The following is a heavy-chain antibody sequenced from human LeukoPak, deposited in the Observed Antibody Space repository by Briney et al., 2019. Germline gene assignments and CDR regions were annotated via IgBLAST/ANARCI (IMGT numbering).Heavy chain of an antibody. Sequence: SVKVSCKASGYTFSSFGITWVRQAPGQGLEWMGGIIPIFGTANYAQKFQGRVTITADESTSTAYMELSSLRSEDTAVYYCASNLFSSRGSGWNDYLDAFDIWGQGTMVTVSS. CDR3: ASNLFSSRGSGWNDYLDAFDI. D-gene: IGHD6-19*01. CDR2: IIPIFGTA. V-gene: IGHV1-69*13. J-gene: IGHJ3*02. CDR1: GYTFSSFG.